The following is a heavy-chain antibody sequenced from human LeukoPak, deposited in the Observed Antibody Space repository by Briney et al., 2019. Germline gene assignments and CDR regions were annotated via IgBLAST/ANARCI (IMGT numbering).Heavy chain of an antibody. CDR2: IHDSGST. J-gene: IGHJ4*02. D-gene: IGHD3-3*01. CDR1: GGSISNYY. CDR3: ARMEYYFDY. V-gene: IGHV4-59*01. Sequence: SETLYLTCTVSGGSISNYYWSWIRQPPGKGLEWIGYIHDSGSTNYNPSLKSRVTISVDTSKNQFSLKLSSVTAADTAVYYCARMEYYFDYWGPGTLVTVSS.